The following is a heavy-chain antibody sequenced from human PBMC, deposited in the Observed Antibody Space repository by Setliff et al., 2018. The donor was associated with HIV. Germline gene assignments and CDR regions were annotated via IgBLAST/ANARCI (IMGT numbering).Heavy chain of an antibody. D-gene: IGHD3-10*01. J-gene: IGHJ5*02. Sequence: KPSETLSLTCTVSGAAVTSGSYHWSWIRQPPGKGLEWIGYVYYSGDTNYNPSHESRVTIAIYTSKNQFSLKLSSVTAADTAIYFCARDRYYSSGSYYTNWFDPWGQGTLVTVSS. CDR3: ARDRYYSSGSYYTNWFDP. CDR1: GAAVTSGSYH. V-gene: IGHV4-61*01. CDR2: VYYSGDT.